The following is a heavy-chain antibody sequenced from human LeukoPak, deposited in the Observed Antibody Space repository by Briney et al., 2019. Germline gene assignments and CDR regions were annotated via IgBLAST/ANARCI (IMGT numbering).Heavy chain of an antibody. CDR2: ISSTSSTI. CDR3: ARERKSSTSMDY. J-gene: IGHJ4*02. V-gene: IGHV3-48*04. CDR1: GFTFSSYS. Sequence: GGSLRLSCAASGFTFSSYSMNWVRQAPGKGLEWVSFISSTSSTIYYADSVKGRFTISRDNAKNTLYLQMNSLRAEDTAVYFCARERKSSTSMDYWGQGTLVTVSS. D-gene: IGHD2-2*01.